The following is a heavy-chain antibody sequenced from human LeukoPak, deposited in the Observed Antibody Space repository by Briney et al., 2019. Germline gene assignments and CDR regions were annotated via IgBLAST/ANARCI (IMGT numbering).Heavy chain of an antibody. CDR3: ARSCSGGSCYLFGMDV. J-gene: IGHJ6*02. Sequence: PSETLSLTCAVYGGSFSGYYGSWIRQPPGKGLDWIGEINHSGSTNYKPSLKSRVTISVDTSKNQFSLKLSSVTAADTAVYYCARSCSGGSCYLFGMDVWGQGTTVTVSS. D-gene: IGHD2-15*01. CDR1: GGSFSGYY. V-gene: IGHV4-34*01. CDR2: INHSGST.